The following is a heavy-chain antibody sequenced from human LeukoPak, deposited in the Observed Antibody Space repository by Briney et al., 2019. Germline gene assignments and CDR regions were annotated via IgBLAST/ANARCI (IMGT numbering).Heavy chain of an antibody. D-gene: IGHD7-27*01. CDR3: ARVGTPIDY. CDR1: GFTLSSYW. J-gene: IGHJ4*02. V-gene: IGHV3-7*02. Sequence: GGSLRLSCVASGFTLSSYWMTWVRQAPGKGLEWVANINRDGSAEYYVASVQGRFTVSRDNAKNTLYLQMNSLRAEDTAVYYCARVGTPIDYWGQGTLVTVSS. CDR2: INRDGSAE.